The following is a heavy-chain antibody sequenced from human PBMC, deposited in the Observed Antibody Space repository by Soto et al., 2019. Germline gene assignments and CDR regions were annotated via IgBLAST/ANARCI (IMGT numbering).Heavy chain of an antibody. D-gene: IGHD1-26*01. CDR2: IWYDGSNK. Sequence: GGSLRLSCAASGFTFSSYGMHWVRQAPGKGLEWVAVIWYDGSNKYYADSVKGRFTISRDNSKNTLYLQMNSLRAEDTAVYYCARGPSGSYSSPCDYWGQGTLVTVSS. CDR1: GFTFSSYG. J-gene: IGHJ4*02. V-gene: IGHV3-33*01. CDR3: ARGPSGSYSSPCDY.